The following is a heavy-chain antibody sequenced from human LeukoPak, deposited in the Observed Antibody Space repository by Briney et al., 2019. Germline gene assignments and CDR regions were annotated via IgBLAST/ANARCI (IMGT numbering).Heavy chain of an antibody. CDR3: ATFYRGNFDY. Sequence: KPSETLSLTCTVSGGSIRSYYWSWIRQPPGKGLEWIGYIYYSGSTNYNPSLQSRVTISVDTSKNQFSLKLSSVTAADTAVYYCATFYRGNFDYWAQGTLVTVSS. V-gene: IGHV4-59*01. CDR1: GGSIRSYY. D-gene: IGHD4-23*01. CDR2: IYYSGST. J-gene: IGHJ4*02.